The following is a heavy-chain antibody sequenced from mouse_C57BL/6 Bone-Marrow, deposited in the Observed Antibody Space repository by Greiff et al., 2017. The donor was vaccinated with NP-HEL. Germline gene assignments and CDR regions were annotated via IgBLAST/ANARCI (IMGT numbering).Heavy chain of an antibody. J-gene: IGHJ3*01. Sequence: QVQLQQPGAELVKPGASVKLSCKASGYTFTSYWMHWVKQRPGRGLEWIGRIDPNSCGTKYNEKFKSKATLTVDKTSSTAYRQLSSLTSEDSAVYYCARRILYDYETWFSYWGQGTLVTVSA. CDR2: IDPNSCGT. CDR1: GYTFTSYW. V-gene: IGHV1-72*01. CDR3: ARRILYDYETWFSY. D-gene: IGHD2-4*01.